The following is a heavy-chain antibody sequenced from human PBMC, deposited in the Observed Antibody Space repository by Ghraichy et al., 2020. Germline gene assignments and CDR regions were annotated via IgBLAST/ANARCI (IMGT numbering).Heavy chain of an antibody. CDR3: ARDFRLHDSSGYYAFDI. Sequence: SETLSLTCTVSGGSISGYYWSWLRQPPGEGLEWIGYFYNSGRTSHNPSLKRRVTMSVDTSKNQFSLKLSSVTAADTAVYYCARDFRLHDSSGYYAFDIWGQGTMVTVSS. D-gene: IGHD3-22*01. J-gene: IGHJ3*02. CDR1: GGSISGYY. CDR2: FYNSGRT. V-gene: IGHV4-59*01.